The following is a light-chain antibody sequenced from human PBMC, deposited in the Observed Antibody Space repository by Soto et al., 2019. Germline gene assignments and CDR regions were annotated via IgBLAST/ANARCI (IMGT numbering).Light chain of an antibody. CDR2: TAS. J-gene: IGKJ4*01. CDR3: QQANSFPPP. Sequence: DSQMTQSPSSVSASLGDRVTITCRASQGISSWLAWYQQKPGTAPTLLIYTASSLQGGVPSRFSGSGSGTDFTLTISNLQPEDFATYFCQQANSFPPPFGGGTKVEIK. CDR1: QGISSW. V-gene: IGKV1-12*01.